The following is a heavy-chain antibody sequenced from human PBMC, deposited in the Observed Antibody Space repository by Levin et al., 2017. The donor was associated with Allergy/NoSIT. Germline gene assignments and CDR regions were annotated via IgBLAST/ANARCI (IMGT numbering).Heavy chain of an antibody. CDR3: AKDSLVGY. CDR2: ISCSGGST. Sequence: GESLKISCAASGFTFSSYAMSWVRQAPGKGLEWVSAISCSGGSTYYADSVKGRFTISRDNSKNTLYLQMNSLRAEDTAVYYCAKDSLVGYWGQGTLVTVSS. V-gene: IGHV3-23*01. J-gene: IGHJ4*02. CDR1: GFTFSSYA.